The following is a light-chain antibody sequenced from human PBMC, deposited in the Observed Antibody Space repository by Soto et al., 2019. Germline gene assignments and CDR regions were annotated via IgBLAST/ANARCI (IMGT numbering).Light chain of an antibody. V-gene: IGLV4-69*01. Sequence: QSVLTQSPSASASLGASVKLTCTLSSGHSSYAIAWHQQQPEKGPRYLMKLNSDGSHSKGDWIPDRFSGSSSGAERYLTLSSLQSEDEADYYCQTWGTGRGVFGGGTKLTVL. J-gene: IGLJ3*02. CDR3: QTWGTGRGV. CDR1: SGHSSYA. CDR2: LNSDGSH.